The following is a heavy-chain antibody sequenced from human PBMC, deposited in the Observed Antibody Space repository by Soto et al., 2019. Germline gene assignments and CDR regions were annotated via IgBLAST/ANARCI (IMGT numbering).Heavy chain of an antibody. V-gene: IGHV1-24*01. CDR3: ATDLGYSSGSVLNWFDP. Sequence: ASVKVSCKVSGYNLTELSMHWVRQAPGKGLEWMGGFDPEDGETIYAQKFQGRVTMTEDTSTDTAYMELSSLRSEDTAVYYCATDLGYSSGSVLNWFDPWGQGTLVTVSS. CDR1: GYNLTELS. CDR2: FDPEDGET. J-gene: IGHJ5*02. D-gene: IGHD6-19*01.